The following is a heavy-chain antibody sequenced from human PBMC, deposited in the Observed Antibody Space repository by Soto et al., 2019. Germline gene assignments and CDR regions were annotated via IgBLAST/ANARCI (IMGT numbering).Heavy chain of an antibody. CDR1: GYTFTGYY. CDR2: INPNSGGT. Sequence: ASVKGPCKASGYTFTGYYMHWVRQAPGQGLEWMGWINPNSGGTNYAQKFQGRVTMTRDTSISTAYMELSRLRSDDTAVYYCARDDYGGNSYYYYGMDVWGQGTTVTVSS. D-gene: IGHD4-17*01. CDR3: ARDDYGGNSYYYYGMDV. V-gene: IGHV1-2*02. J-gene: IGHJ6*02.